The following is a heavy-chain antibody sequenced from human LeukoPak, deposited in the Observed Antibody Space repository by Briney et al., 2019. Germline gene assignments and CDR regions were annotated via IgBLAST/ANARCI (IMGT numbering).Heavy chain of an antibody. CDR2: INHSGST. J-gene: IGHJ6*02. CDR1: GGSFSGYY. V-gene: IGHV4-34*01. CDR3: ARRRKTYYYYYGMDV. Sequence: SETLSLTCAVYGGSFSGYYWSWIRQPPGKGLEWIGEINHSGSTNYNPSLKSRVTISVDTSKNQFSLKLSSVTAADTAVYYCARRRKTYYYYYGMDVWGQGTTVTVSS.